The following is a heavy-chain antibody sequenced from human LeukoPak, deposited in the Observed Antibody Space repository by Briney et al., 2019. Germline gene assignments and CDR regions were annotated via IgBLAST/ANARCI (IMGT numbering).Heavy chain of an antibody. D-gene: IGHD6-6*01. V-gene: IGHV3-23*01. J-gene: IGHJ4*02. CDR3: AKTASSSGE. Sequence: PGGSLRLSWAASGFTFSTTGMSWVRQAPGKGLEWVSGISGNSDKTYYTDSVKGRFSVFRDNSRNTLYLQMNNVRVEDTALYYCAKTASSSGEWGQGTLVTVSS. CDR1: GFTFSTTG. CDR2: ISGNSDKT.